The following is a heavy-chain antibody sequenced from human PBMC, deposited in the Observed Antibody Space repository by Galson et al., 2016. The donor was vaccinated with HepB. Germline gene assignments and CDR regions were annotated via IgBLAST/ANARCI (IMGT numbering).Heavy chain of an antibody. J-gene: IGHJ4*02. CDR1: GFTFSSYG. V-gene: IGHV3-30*18. Sequence: SLRLSCAASGFTFSSYGMHWVRQAPGKGLEWVAVISYDGSNKYYADSVKGRFTISRDNSKNTLYLQMNSLRAEDTAVYYCAKEIRYCSSNRCYGGKGFDYWGQGTLVTVSS. CDR2: ISYDGSNK. CDR3: AKEIRYCSSNRCYGGKGFDY. D-gene: IGHD2-2*01.